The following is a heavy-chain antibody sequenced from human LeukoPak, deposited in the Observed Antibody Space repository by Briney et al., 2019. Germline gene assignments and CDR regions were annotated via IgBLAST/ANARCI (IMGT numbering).Heavy chain of an antibody. J-gene: IGHJ4*02. V-gene: IGHV3-66*01. CDR1: GFTVSSNY. CDR2: IYSGGST. CDR3: ARVVYGDKPGDY. D-gene: IGHD4-17*01. Sequence: GGSLRLSCAASGFTVSSNYMSWVRQAPGKGLEWVSDIYSGGSTYYADSVKGRFTISRDNSKNTLYLQMNSLRAEDTAVYYCARVVYGDKPGDYWGQGTLVTDSS.